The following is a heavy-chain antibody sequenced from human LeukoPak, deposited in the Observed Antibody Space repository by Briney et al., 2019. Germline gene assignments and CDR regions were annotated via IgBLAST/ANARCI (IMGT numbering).Heavy chain of an antibody. CDR1: GGSISSTNW. CDR3: AKSLYGSGSYYNWFDP. V-gene: IGHV4-4*02. Sequence: PSETLSLTCAVSGGSISSTNWWTWVRQPPGKGLEWIGEIYHSGSTNYNPSLKSRVTVSVDESKNQFSLKLSSVTAADTAVYYCAKSLYGSGSYYNWFDPWGQGTLVTVSS. CDR2: IYHSGST. J-gene: IGHJ5*02. D-gene: IGHD3-10*01.